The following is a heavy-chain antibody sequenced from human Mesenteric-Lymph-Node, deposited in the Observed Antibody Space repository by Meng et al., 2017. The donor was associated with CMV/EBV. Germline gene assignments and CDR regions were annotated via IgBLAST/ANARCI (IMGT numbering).Heavy chain of an antibody. J-gene: IGHJ4*02. CDR3: ARGYSGSYHRRSYFDY. CDR1: GGSFSGYY. V-gene: IGHV4-34*01. Sequence: YGGSFSGYYWSWIRQPPGKGLEWIGEINHSGSTNYNPSLKSRVTISVDTSKNQFSLKLSSVTAADTAVYYCARGYSGSYHRRSYFDYWGQGTLVTVSS. CDR2: INHSGST. D-gene: IGHD1-26*01.